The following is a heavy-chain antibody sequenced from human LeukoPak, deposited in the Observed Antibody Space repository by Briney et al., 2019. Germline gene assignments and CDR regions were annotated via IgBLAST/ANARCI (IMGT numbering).Heavy chain of an antibody. CDR3: ARVFYDSSGYYYEY. J-gene: IGHJ4*02. Sequence: GGSLRLSCAASGFTFSSYAMHWVRQAPGKGLEYVSVISSAGGSTYYANSVKGRFTISRDNSKSTLFLQMDSLRAEDMAVYYCARVFYDSSGYYYEYWGEGTLVRVSS. CDR1: GFTFSSYA. CDR2: ISSAGGST. D-gene: IGHD3-22*01. V-gene: IGHV3-64*01.